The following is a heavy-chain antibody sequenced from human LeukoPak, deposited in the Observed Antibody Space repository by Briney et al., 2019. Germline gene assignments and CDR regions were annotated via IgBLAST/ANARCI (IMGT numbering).Heavy chain of an antibody. J-gene: IGHJ4*02. Sequence: GASVKVSCKASGYTFTGYYMHWVRQAPGQGLEWMGWINPNSGGTNYAQKFQGRVTMTRDTSIGTAYMELSRLRSDDTAVYYCARAYGSGSYYAFDYWGQGTLVTVSS. V-gene: IGHV1-2*02. CDR1: GYTFTGYY. CDR2: INPNSGGT. CDR3: ARAYGSGSYYAFDY. D-gene: IGHD3-10*01.